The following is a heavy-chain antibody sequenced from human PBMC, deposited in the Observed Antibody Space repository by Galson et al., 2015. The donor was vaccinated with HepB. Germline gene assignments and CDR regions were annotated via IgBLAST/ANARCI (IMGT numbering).Heavy chain of an antibody. CDR2: IRSKAYGGTT. D-gene: IGHD3-22*01. CDR3: TRGGVITMIVAENPQGDY. J-gene: IGHJ4*02. Sequence: SLRLSCAASGFTFGDYAMSWFRQAPGKGLEWVGFIRSKAYGGTTEYAASVKGRFTISRDDSKSIAYLQMNSLKTEDTAVYYCTRGGVITMIVAENPQGDYWGQGTLVTVSS. CDR1: GFTFGDYA. V-gene: IGHV3-49*03.